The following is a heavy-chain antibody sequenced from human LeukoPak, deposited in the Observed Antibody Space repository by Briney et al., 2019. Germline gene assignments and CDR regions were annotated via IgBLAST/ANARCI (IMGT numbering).Heavy chain of an antibody. CDR3: ARRRKFWFGVNYYYYMDV. V-gene: IGHV4-34*01. J-gene: IGHJ6*03. D-gene: IGHD3-10*01. Sequence: PSETLSLTCAVYGGSLSGNYWSWIRQPPGKGLEWIGEINRSGSTKYNPSLKSRVTISVDTSKNQLSLKLSSVTAADTAVYYCARRRKFWFGVNYYYYMDVWGKGTTVTISS. CDR2: INRSGST. CDR1: GGSLSGNY.